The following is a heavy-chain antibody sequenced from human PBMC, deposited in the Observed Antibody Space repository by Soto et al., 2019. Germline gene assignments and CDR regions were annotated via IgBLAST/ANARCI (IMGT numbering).Heavy chain of an antibody. J-gene: IGHJ4*02. CDR2: IKQDGSAK. CDR1: GFSFSTYW. D-gene: IGHD3-22*01. Sequence: EVQLVESGGGLVQPGGSLRLSCAASGFSFSTYWMSWVRQAPGKGLEWVANIKQDGSAKYYVDSVKGRFTISRDNAKNTLYLQMNTLRAEDTAVYYFARWGSGFADWGQGTLVTVS. V-gene: IGHV3-7*04. CDR3: ARWGSGFAD.